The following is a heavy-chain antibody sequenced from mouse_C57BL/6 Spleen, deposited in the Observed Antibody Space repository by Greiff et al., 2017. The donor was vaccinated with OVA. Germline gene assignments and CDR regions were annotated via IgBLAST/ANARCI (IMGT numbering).Heavy chain of an antibody. D-gene: IGHD2-12*01. V-gene: IGHV1-50*01. Sequence: QVQVQQPGAELVKPGASVKLSCKVSGYTFTSYWMQWLKQRPGQSLEWIGEIDPSDSYTNYNQKFKGKATLTVDTSSTTGYMQLNILTSEDSAVYYCARDCLRRDGYFDVWGTGTTVTVSS. CDR1: GYTFTSYW. CDR2: IDPSDSYT. CDR3: ARDCLRRDGYFDV. J-gene: IGHJ1*03.